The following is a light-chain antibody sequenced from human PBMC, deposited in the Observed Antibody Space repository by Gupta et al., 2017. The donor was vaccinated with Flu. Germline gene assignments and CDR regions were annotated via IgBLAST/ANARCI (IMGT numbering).Light chain of an antibody. J-gene: IGLJ3*02. CDR1: SSNIGNNY. CDR3: GTWDSSPSAGV. CDR2: ENN. Sequence: QSVLTQPPSVSAAHGQKVTMSCSGSSSNIGNNYVSWYQQFPGTAPKLLIYENNKRPSGIPDRFSGSKSGTSATLGITGLQTGDEADYYCGTWDSSPSAGVFGGGTKLTVL. V-gene: IGLV1-51*02.